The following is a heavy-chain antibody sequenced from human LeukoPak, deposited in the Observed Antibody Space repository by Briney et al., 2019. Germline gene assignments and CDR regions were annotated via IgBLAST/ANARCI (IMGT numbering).Heavy chain of an antibody. J-gene: IGHJ4*02. Sequence: PGGSLRLSCAASGLTFSTYAMNWVRQAPGNGLEWISYSSSGSSTIYYADSVKGRFTISRDNAKNSLYLQMHSLRAEDTAVYYCARGEQDMATMSIDYWGQGALVTVSS. CDR3: ARGEQDMATMSIDY. CDR2: SSSGSSTI. D-gene: IGHD5-24*01. CDR1: GLTFSTYA. V-gene: IGHV3-48*04.